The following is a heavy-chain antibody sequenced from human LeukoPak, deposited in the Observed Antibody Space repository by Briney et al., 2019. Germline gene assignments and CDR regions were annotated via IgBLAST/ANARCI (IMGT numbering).Heavy chain of an antibody. V-gene: IGHV1-18*01. CDR3: ARRTYSRSSSIFDN. J-gene: IGHJ4*02. CDR2: TSAYNGNT. D-gene: IGHD6-6*01. CDR1: NYIFTNYG. Sequence: ASVKVSCKTSNYIFTNYGITWMRQAPGQGLEWMGWTSAYNGNTNYEQKFQGRVTMTTDTSTNTAYVELRSLRSDDTAVYYCARRTYSRSSSIFDNWGQGTLVTVSS.